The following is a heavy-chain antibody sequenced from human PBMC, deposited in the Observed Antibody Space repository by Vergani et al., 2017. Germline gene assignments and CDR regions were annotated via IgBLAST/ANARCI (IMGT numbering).Heavy chain of an antibody. CDR3: ATDANRGPRDYYYYYMDV. CDR1: GYTLTELS. Sequence: QVQLVQSGAEVKKPGASVKVSCKVSGYTLTELSMHWVRQAPGKGLEWMGGFDPEDGDTIYANKFQGRVTMTEDPSTDTAYMELSSLRSEDTAVYYCATDANRGPRDYYYYYMDVWGKGTTVTVSS. CDR2: FDPEDGDT. V-gene: IGHV1-24*01. D-gene: IGHD1-14*01. J-gene: IGHJ6*03.